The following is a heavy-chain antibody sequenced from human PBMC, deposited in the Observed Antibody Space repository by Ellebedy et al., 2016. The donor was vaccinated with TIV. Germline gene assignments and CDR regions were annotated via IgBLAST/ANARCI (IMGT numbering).Heavy chain of an antibody. CDR2: IIPIFGTA. CDR1: GDTFSSYA. J-gene: IGHJ6*02. V-gene: IGHV1-69*13. D-gene: IGHD3-10*01. CDR3: ASAYYYGSGKIVSYYYGMDV. Sequence: AASVKVSCKASGDTFSSYAISWVRQAPGQGLEWMGGIIPIFGTANYAQKFQGRVTITADESTSTAYMELSSLRSEDTAVYYCASAYYYGSGKIVSYYYGMDVWGQGTTVTVSS.